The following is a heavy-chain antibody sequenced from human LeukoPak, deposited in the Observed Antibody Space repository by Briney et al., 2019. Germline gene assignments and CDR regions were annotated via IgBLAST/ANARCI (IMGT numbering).Heavy chain of an antibody. CDR3: ARPDGYNYNYGIDV. J-gene: IGHJ6*02. V-gene: IGHV1-2*02. CDR1: GYTFIAYY. D-gene: IGHD5-24*01. Sequence: GASVKVSCKASGYTFIAYYVHWVRQAPGEGLEWLGWINPNSGGTKYSQKFQGRVTMTRDTSISTAYMELTRLRSDDTAMYYCARPDGYNYNYGIDVWGQGTTVTVSS. CDR2: INPNSGGT.